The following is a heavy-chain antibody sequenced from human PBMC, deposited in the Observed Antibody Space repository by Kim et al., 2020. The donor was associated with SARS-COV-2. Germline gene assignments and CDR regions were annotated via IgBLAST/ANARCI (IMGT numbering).Heavy chain of an antibody. CDR3: VRDHESSGSYLDF. J-gene: IGHJ4*02. CDR2: ISYDGTIK. D-gene: IGHD3-10*01. CDR1: GFSFSDHA. V-gene: IGHV3-30-3*01. Sequence: GGSLRLSCAVSGFSFSDHAMHWVRQVPGKGLEWVAAISYDGTIKKYADSVKVRFTISRDNPRYTLYLQMHSLRSEDTAMYFCVRDHESSGSYLDFWGQGTLVTVSS.